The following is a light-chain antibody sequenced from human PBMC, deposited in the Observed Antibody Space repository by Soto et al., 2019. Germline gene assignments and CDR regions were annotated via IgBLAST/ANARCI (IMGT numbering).Light chain of an antibody. CDR2: DVS. CDR1: SSDVGSFDS. CDR3: SSFTTSSTLV. J-gene: IGLJ1*01. V-gene: IGLV2-14*01. Sequence: QSVLAQPASVSGSPGQPITISCTVTSSDVGSFDSVAWYQHNPGKAPKLMIYDVSNRPSGVSSRFSGSKSGNTASLSISGLQTEDEANYYSSSFTTSSTLVFGTGTKVTVL.